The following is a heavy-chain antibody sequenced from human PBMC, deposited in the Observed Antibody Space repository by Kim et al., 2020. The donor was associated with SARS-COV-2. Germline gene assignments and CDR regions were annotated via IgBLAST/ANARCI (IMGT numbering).Heavy chain of an antibody. CDR3: AKGGGRAFGWERRRDYYYGMDV. CDR1: GFTFSSYA. J-gene: IGHJ6*02. Sequence: GGSLRLSCAASGFTFSSYAMSWVRQAPGKGLEWVSAISGSGGSTYYADSVKGRFTISRDNSKNTLYLQMNSLRAEDTAVYYCAKGGGRAFGWERRRDYYYGMDVWGQGTTVTVSS. CDR2: ISGSGGST. D-gene: IGHD3-16*01. V-gene: IGHV3-23*01.